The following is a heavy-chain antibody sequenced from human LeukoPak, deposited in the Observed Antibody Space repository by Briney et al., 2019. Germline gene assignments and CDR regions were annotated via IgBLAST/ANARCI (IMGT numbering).Heavy chain of an antibody. D-gene: IGHD3-10*01. CDR2: IYTSGST. Sequence: PSETLSLTCTVSGGSISSYYWSWIRQPAGKGLEWIGRIYTSGSTNYNPSLKSRVTMSVDTSKNQFSLKLSSVTAADTAVYYCARDKYYYGSGSYSYDYWGQGTLVTVSS. V-gene: IGHV4-4*07. J-gene: IGHJ4*02. CDR3: ARDKYYYGSGSYSYDY. CDR1: GGSISSYY.